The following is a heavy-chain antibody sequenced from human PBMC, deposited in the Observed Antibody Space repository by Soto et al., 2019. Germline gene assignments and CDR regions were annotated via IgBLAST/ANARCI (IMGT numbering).Heavy chain of an antibody. CDR2: ISAYNGNT. J-gene: IGHJ6*02. CDR1: GYTFTSYG. D-gene: IGHD3-9*01. V-gene: IGHV1-18*04. CDR3: ARSEGTDILTGYQSYYYYGMDV. Sequence: QVRLVQSGAEVKKPGASVKVSCKASGYTFTSYGISWVRQAPGQGLEGMGWISAYNGNTNYAQNLQGRVTMTTDTSTSTAYMELRSLRSDDTAVYYCARSEGTDILTGYQSYYYYGMDVWGQGTTVTVSS.